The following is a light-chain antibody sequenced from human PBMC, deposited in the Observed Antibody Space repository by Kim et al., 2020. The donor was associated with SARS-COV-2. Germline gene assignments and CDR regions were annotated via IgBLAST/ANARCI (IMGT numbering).Light chain of an antibody. CDR3: QQSGSSPWT. CDR2: AAS. Sequence: EIVLTQSPGTLSLSPGDRATLSCRASQIVADNNLAWYQQRPGQPPRLLIYAASNRATGIPDRFRGGGSATDFTLTITSLDPEDFAVYYCQQSGSSPWTFGQGTKVDVK. V-gene: IGKV3-20*01. CDR1: QIVADNN. J-gene: IGKJ1*01.